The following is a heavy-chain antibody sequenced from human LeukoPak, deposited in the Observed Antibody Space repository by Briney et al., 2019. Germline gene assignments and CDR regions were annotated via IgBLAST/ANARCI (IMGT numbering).Heavy chain of an antibody. CDR3: ARGWGYFDY. V-gene: IGHV4-59*01. Sequence: SETLSHTCTVSGGPISSYYWNWIRQPPGRGLEWIGYIYYSGSTNYNPSLKSRVTISVDTSKNQFSLKLSSVTAADTAVYYCARGWGYFDYWGQGTLVTVSS. D-gene: IGHD3-16*01. CDR1: GGPISSYY. CDR2: IYYSGST. J-gene: IGHJ4*02.